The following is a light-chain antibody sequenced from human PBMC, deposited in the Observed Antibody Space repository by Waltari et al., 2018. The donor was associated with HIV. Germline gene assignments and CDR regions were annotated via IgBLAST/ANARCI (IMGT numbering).Light chain of an antibody. CDR2: RGD. Sequence: QSVLTQPPSSSGPPGPRVTIPCSGSGSTIGRDYVYWYQQCPGTAPKLLIYRGDQRPSGVPDRFSGSKSGTSATLAISGLRSEDEAVYVCAAWEDSLSVLFGGGTKLTVL. V-gene: IGLV1-47*01. J-gene: IGLJ3*02. CDR1: GSTIGRDY. CDR3: AAWEDSLSVL.